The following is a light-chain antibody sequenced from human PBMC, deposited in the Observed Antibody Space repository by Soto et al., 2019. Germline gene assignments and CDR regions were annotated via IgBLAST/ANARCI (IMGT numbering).Light chain of an antibody. J-gene: IGLJ3*02. Sequence: QSVLTQPASVSGSPGQSITISCTGTASDIGNYNYVSWYQLHPGKAPKLLIYGVSNRPSGVSNRFSGSKSGNTASLTISGLQAEDEADYYCSSYTSSSTLVFGGGTKVTVL. CDR3: SSYTSSSTLV. CDR1: ASDIGNYNY. V-gene: IGLV2-14*01. CDR2: GVS.